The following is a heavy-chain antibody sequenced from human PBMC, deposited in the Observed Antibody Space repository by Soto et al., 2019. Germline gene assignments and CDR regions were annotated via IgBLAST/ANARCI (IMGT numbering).Heavy chain of an antibody. CDR2: ISGNGGST. CDR1: GLTFSSYA. V-gene: IGHV3-23*01. J-gene: IGHJ2*01. Sequence: EVQLLESGGGLVQPGGSLRLSCAASGLTFSSYAMSWVRRAPGKGLEWVSTISGNGGSTYYADSLKGRFTISRDISKSTLFLQINSLRAEDTAVYYCAKEGTVTNYWYFDLWGRGTLVTVSS. CDR3: AKEGTVTNYWYFDL. D-gene: IGHD4-17*01.